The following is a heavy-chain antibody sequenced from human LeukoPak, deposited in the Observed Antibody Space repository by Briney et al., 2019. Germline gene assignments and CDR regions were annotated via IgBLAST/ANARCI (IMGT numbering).Heavy chain of an antibody. CDR3: GRVIQFSDTAMDY. Sequence: PGGSLRLSCAASGFTFSSYGMHWVRQAPGKGLEWVGFIRGKAYGGATEYAASVKGRITISRDDSKSIAYLQMNSLKTEDTAVYYCGRVIQFSDTAMDYWGQGTLVTVSS. CDR2: IRGKAYGGAT. D-gene: IGHD5-18*01. J-gene: IGHJ4*02. V-gene: IGHV3-49*04. CDR1: GFTFSSYG.